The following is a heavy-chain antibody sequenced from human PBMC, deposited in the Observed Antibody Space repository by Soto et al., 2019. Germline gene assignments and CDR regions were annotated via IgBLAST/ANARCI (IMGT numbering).Heavy chain of an antibody. D-gene: IGHD3-22*01. J-gene: IGHJ6*02. V-gene: IGHV2-70*01. CDR1: WFSLSTSGMC. Sequence: SGPTLVNPTQPLTLTCTFSWFSLSTSGMCVSWIRQPPEKALEWLALIDWDDDKYYSTSLKTRLTISKDTSKNQVVLTMTNMDPVDTATYYCARITYYYDSSGFGGMDVWGQGTTVTVSS. CDR3: ARITYYYDSSGFGGMDV. CDR2: IDWDDDK.